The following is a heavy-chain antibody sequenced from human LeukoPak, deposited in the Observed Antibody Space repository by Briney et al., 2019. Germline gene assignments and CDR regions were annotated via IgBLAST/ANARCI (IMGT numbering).Heavy chain of an antibody. J-gene: IGHJ6*02. CDR3: ARASASLYYYYGMDV. V-gene: IGHV3-7*01. CDR1: GFTFSSYW. CDR2: IKQDGSEK. Sequence: GGSLRLSCAASGFTFSSYWMSWVRQAPGKGLEWVANIKQDGSEKYYVDSVKGRFTISRDNAKNSLYLQMNSLRAEDTAVYYCARASASLYYYYGMDVWGQGTTVTVSS.